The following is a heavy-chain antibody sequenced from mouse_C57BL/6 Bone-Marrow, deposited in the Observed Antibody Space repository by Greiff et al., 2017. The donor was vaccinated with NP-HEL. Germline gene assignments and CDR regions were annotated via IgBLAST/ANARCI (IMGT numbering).Heavy chain of an antibody. CDR2: ISSGGSYT. V-gene: IGHV5-6*01. Sequence: EVKVVESGGDLVKPGGSLKLSCAASGFTFSSYGMSWVRQTPDKRLEWVATISSGGSYTYYPDSVKGRFTISRDNAKNTLYLQMSSLKSEDTAMYYCARHYSLAWFAYWGQGTLVTVSA. D-gene: IGHD2-12*01. CDR3: ARHYSLAWFAY. CDR1: GFTFSSYG. J-gene: IGHJ3*01.